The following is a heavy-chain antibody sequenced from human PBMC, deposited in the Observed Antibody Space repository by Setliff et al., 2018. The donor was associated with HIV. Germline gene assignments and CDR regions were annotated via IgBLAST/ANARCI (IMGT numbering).Heavy chain of an antibody. D-gene: IGHD2-2*01. CDR2: INHSGST. J-gene: IGHJ3*01. Sequence: SETLSLTCAVYGGSFSNYYWSWIRQPPGRGLEWIGEINHSGSTNYNPSLKSRVTMSVDTSKNHVSLKLSSVTAADTAVYYCARHNCGTTACYGVVVWGQGTMVTVSS. CDR3: ARHNCGTTACYGVVV. V-gene: IGHV4-34*01. CDR1: GGSFSNYY.